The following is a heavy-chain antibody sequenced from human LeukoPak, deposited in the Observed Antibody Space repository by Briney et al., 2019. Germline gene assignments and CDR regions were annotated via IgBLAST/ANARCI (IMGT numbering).Heavy chain of an antibody. CDR3: ARGLDRGIVGATPPDY. V-gene: IGHV4-38-2*02. D-gene: IGHD1-26*01. J-gene: IGHJ4*02. CDR1: GYSISGGYY. CDR2: FFLKGST. Sequence: SETLSLTCTVSGYSISGGYYWGWIRQPPGKGLEWIGSFFLKGSTYYNPSLKSRVTISVDTSKNQFSLTLSSVTAADTAVYYCARGLDRGIVGATPPDYWGQGTLVTVSS.